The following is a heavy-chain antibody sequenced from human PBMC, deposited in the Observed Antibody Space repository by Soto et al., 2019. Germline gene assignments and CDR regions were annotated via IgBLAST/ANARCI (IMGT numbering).Heavy chain of an antibody. CDR2: INHSGST. V-gene: IGHV4-34*01. Sequence: QVQLQQWGAGLLKPSETLSLTCAVYGGSFSGYYWSWIRQPPGKGLEWIGEINHSGSTNYNPSLKSRVTISVDTSKNQFSLKLSSVTAADTAVYYCARVKSYYYDSSGSPPLDYWGQGTLVTVSS. D-gene: IGHD3-22*01. CDR1: GGSFSGYY. CDR3: ARVKSYYYDSSGSPPLDY. J-gene: IGHJ4*02.